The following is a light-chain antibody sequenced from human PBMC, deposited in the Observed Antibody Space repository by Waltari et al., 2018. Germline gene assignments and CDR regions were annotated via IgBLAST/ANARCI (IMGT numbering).Light chain of an antibody. CDR1: SSNIGTNT. V-gene: IGLV1-44*01. CDR3: ATWDGSLNGPYV. J-gene: IGLJ1*01. Sequence: VLTQPPSASGTPGQRVTIPCSGSSSNIGTNTVTWYQQPPGTAPKLLMFNTNQRPSGVPDRFAGSKSGTSASLGISGLQSEDEADYYCATWDGSLNGPYVFGTGTKVTVL. CDR2: NTN.